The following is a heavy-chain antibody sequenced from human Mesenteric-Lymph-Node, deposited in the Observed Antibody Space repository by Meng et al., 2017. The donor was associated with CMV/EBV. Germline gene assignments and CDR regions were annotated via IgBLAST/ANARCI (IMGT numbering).Heavy chain of an antibody. V-gene: IGHV3-66*02. D-gene: IGHD3-3*01. CDR2: IYSGGNT. Sequence: GGSLRLSCEASGFTVSSNFMSWVRQAPGKGLEWVSVIYSGGNTYYADSVKGRFTISRDKSKNTLYLQMNSLRAEDTAVYYCARDLVIFGVGPGGMDAWGQGTTVTVSS. CDR1: GFTVSSNF. CDR3: ARDLVIFGVGPGGMDA. J-gene: IGHJ6*02.